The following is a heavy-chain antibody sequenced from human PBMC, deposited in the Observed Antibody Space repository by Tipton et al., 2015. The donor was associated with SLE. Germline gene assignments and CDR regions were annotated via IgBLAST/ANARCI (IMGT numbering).Heavy chain of an antibody. CDR3: ARQGGGWYSY. D-gene: IGHD6-19*01. CDR1: GGSISSYY. Sequence: TLSLTCTVSGGSISSYYWSWIRQPPGKGLEWIGEINHSGSTNYNPSLKSRVTISVDTSKNQFSLKLSSVTAADTAVYCCARQGGGWYSYWGQGSLVTVSS. J-gene: IGHJ4*02. CDR2: INHSGST. V-gene: IGHV4-34*01.